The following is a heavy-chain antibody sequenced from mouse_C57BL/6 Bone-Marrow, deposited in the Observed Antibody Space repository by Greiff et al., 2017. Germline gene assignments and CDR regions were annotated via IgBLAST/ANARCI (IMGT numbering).Heavy chain of an antibody. Sequence: EVQLQQSGPELVKPGASVKISCKASGYSFTGYYMNWVKQSPEKSLEWIGEINPSTGGTTYNQKFKAKATLTVDKSSRTAYMQLKSLTSEDSAVYYCAREDVYFFDYWGQGTTLTVSS. CDR2: INPSTGGT. J-gene: IGHJ2*01. CDR3: AREDVYFFDY. V-gene: IGHV1-42*01. CDR1: GYSFTGYY.